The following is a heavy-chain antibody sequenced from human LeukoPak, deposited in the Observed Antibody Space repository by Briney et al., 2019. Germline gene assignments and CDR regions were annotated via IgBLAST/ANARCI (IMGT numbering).Heavy chain of an antibody. D-gene: IGHD1-26*01. CDR3: AKDFQGIVGATQIDF. CDR2: MSWNSDYT. J-gene: IGHJ4*02. Sequence: EPGGSLRLSCAASGFKFDDYTMHWVRRAPGKGLEWVSLMSWNSDYTSYADSVKGRFTISRDNSKNSLYLQMNSLRTEDTASYYCAKDFQGIVGATQIDFWGQGTLVTVSS. V-gene: IGHV3-43*01. CDR1: GFKFDDYT.